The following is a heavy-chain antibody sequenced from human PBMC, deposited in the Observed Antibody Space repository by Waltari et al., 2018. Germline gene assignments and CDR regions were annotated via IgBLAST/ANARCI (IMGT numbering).Heavy chain of an antibody. CDR1: GFPSSSYG. CDR3: ARSGTGDDAFDI. Sequence: QVQLVESGGGVVKPGRSLRLACAASGFPSSSYGMHWVRQAPGKGLEWVGVIWYDVSNDDDADSVHGRFTLSGDNSQNTMSLHMNSLRSEDTAVYYCARSGTGDDAFDIWGQGTMVTVSS. D-gene: IGHD7-27*01. CDR2: IWYDVSND. J-gene: IGHJ3*02. V-gene: IGHV3-33*01.